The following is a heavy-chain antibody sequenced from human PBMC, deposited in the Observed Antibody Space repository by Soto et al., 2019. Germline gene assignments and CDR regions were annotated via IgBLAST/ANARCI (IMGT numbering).Heavy chain of an antibody. CDR1: GGSISSSSYY. V-gene: IGHV4-39*01. D-gene: IGHD3-22*01. CDR3: ARHKSYYYDSSGYYHSRWFDP. Sequence: QLQLQESGPGLVKPSETLSLTCTVSGGSISSSSYYWGWIRQPPGKGLEWIGSIYYSGSTYYNPSLKSRVTISVDTSKNQFSLKLSSVTAADTAVYYCARHKSYYYDSSGYYHSRWFDPWGQGTLVTVSS. J-gene: IGHJ5*02. CDR2: IYYSGST.